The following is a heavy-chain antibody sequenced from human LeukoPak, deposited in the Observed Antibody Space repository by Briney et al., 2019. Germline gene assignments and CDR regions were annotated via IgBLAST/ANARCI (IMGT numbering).Heavy chain of an antibody. D-gene: IGHD3-22*01. CDR2: IYYSGST. V-gene: IGHV4-59*12. J-gene: IGHJ6*03. CDR1: GGSISSYY. Sequence: PSETLSLTCTVSGGSISSYYWSWIRQPPGKGLEWIGYIYYSGSTNYNPSLKSRVTMSVDTSKNQFSLKLSSVTAADTAVYFCVRVIGAPNYYYYMDVWGKGTTVTVSS. CDR3: VRVIGAPNYYYYMDV.